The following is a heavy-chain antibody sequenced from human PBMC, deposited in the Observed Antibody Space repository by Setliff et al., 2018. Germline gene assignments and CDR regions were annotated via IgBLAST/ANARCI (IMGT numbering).Heavy chain of an antibody. Sequence: SETLSLTCTVSGGSLSDSIRYYAVFWGWIRQSPGRELEWIGSAYYTGDTYYNPSLKSRVTMSVDTSKNQFSLQMNNLRTDDTAVYYCARGEKYYYESSGHSLDAWGLGTLVTVSS. V-gene: IGHV4-39*01. D-gene: IGHD3-22*01. CDR1: GGSLSDSIRYYAVF. J-gene: IGHJ5*02. CDR2: AYYTGDT. CDR3: ARGEKYYYESSGHSLDA.